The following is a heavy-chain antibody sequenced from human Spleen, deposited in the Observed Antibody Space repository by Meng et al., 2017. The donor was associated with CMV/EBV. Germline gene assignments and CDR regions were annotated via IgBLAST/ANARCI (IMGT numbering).Heavy chain of an antibody. J-gene: IGHJ4*02. D-gene: IGHD3-3*01. CDR1: GFTFSSYA. Sequence: GGSLRLSCAASGFTFSSYAMHWVRQAPGKGLEWVAVISYDGSNKYYADSVKGRFTISRDNSKNTLYLQMNSLRAEDTAVYYCARDSKDGVVIIFYFDYWGQGTLVTVSS. CDR2: ISYDGSNK. CDR3: ARDSKDGVVIIFYFDY. V-gene: IGHV3-30*04.